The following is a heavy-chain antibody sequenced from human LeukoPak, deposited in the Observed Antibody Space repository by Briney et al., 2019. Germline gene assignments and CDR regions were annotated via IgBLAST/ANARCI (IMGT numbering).Heavy chain of an antibody. CDR2: INNGGNT. V-gene: IGHV4-39*01. D-gene: IGHD3/OR15-3a*01. J-gene: IGHJ4*02. Sequence: SETLSLTCTVSGDSISSSTYYWGWIRQPPGKGLEWIGSINNGGNTYYNPSLKSRVTLSVDTSKNQFSVKLSSVTAADTAVYYCARRRTGSYSDYWGQGTLVTVSS. CDR1: GDSISSSTYY. CDR3: ARRRTGSYSDY.